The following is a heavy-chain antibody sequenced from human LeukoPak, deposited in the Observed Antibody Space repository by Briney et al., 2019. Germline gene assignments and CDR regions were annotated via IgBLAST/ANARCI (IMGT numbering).Heavy chain of an antibody. D-gene: IGHD3-22*01. Sequence: GGPLRLPCEPSGFPFNTSGLHWPGPPPAKGRAGVAFIRLVGNDKYLAASVKGRFTISRDNSKNTLYLQMNSLRAEDTAVYYCAKTYYYDSSGYYLPNYYYYMDVWGKGTTVTISS. V-gene: IGHV3-30*02. CDR2: IRLVGNDK. CDR1: GFPFNTSG. CDR3: AKTYYYDSSGYYLPNYYYYMDV. J-gene: IGHJ6*03.